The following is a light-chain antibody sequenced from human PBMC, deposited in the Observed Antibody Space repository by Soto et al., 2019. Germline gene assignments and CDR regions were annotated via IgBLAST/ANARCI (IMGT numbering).Light chain of an antibody. V-gene: IGKV3-20*01. J-gene: IGKJ1*01. CDR1: QSINNN. CDR3: QQYGGSWT. Sequence: ESVLTQSPGTLSLSPGERATLSCKASQSINNNLAWYQHKPGQAPRLLIFGASSRAAGIPDRFSGSGSGIVFTLTINRLEPEDFAVYYCQQYGGSWTFGQGTKVEPK. CDR2: GAS.